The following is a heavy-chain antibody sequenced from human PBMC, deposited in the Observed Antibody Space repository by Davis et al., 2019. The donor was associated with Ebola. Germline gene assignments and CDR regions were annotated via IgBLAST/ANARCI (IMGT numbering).Heavy chain of an antibody. CDR1: GYTFTNYY. CDR3: TTPGGQDSGYDVFDI. D-gene: IGHD5-12*01. CDR2: INPNDGRT. V-gene: IGHV1-46*03. Sequence: ASVKVSCKASGYTFTNYYMQWVRQAPGQGLEWIGMINPNDGRTIYAQKFQGRVTVTRDTSTTTVYMDLSSLRSEDTALYYCTTPGGQDSGYDVFDIWGQGTMVTVSS. J-gene: IGHJ3*02.